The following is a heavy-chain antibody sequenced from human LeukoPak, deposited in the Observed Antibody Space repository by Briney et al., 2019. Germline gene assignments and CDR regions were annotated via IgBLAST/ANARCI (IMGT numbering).Heavy chain of an antibody. D-gene: IGHD2-2*01. J-gene: IGHJ4*02. CDR2: IRYDGSNK. Sequence: GGSLRLSCAASGFTFSSYGMHWVRQAPGKGLEWVAVIRYDGSNKYYADSVKGRFTISRDNSKNTLYLQMNSLRAEDTAVYYCANVPAAPPGGRWGQGTLVTVSS. V-gene: IGHV3-30*02. CDR3: ANVPAAPPGGR. CDR1: GFTFSSYG.